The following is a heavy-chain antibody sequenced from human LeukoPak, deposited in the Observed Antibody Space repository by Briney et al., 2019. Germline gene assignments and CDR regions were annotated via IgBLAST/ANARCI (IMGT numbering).Heavy chain of an antibody. CDR1: GYTFTSYY. V-gene: IGHV1-46*01. CDR3: ARSRDNVYSSGWYSPLFDP. D-gene: IGHD6-19*01. Sequence: WASVKVSCKASGYTFTSYYMHWVRQAPGQGLEWMGIINPSGGSTSYAQKFQGRVTMTRDTSTSTVYMELRSLRSDDTAVYYCARSRDNVYSSGWYSPLFDPWGQGTLVTVSS. CDR2: INPSGGST. J-gene: IGHJ5*02.